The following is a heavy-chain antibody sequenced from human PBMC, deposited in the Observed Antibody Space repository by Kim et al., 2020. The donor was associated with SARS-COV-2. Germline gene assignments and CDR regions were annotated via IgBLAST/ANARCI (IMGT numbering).Heavy chain of an antibody. V-gene: IGHV4-59*13. CDR1: GGSISSYY. D-gene: IGHD1-1*01. J-gene: IGHJ3*02. Sequence: SETLSLTCTVSGGSISSYYWSWIRQPPGKGLEWIGYIYYSGSTNYNPSLKSRVTISVDTSKNQFSLKLSSVTAADTAVYYCARDVRIQDHDAFDIWGQGTMVTVSS. CDR2: IYYSGST. CDR3: ARDVRIQDHDAFDI.